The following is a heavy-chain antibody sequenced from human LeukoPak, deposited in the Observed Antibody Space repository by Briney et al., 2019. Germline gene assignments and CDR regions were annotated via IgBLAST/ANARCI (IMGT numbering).Heavy chain of an antibody. V-gene: IGHV5-51*01. CDR1: GYNFPSYW. D-gene: IGHD6-13*01. CDR2: IYPGDSDT. CDR3: ARLGLRAADGSIDY. J-gene: IGHJ4*02. Sequence: GESLKISRKGSGYNFPSYWIGWVRQMPGKGLEWMGIIYPGDSDTRYSPSFQGQVTISADKSISTAYLQWSSLKASDTAMYYCARLGLRAADGSIDYWGQGTLVTVSS.